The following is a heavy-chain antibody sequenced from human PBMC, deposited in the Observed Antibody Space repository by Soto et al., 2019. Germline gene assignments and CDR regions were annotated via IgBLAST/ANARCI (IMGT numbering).Heavy chain of an antibody. Sequence: QVQLQESGPGLVKPSETLSLTCTVSGGSISSYYWSWIRQPPGKGLEWIGYIYYSGSTNYNPSLKSRVTISVDTSKNQFSLKLSSVTAADTAVYYCASPRYCSGGSCYSFDYWGQGTLVTVSS. CDR3: ASPRYCSGGSCYSFDY. CDR2: IYYSGST. J-gene: IGHJ4*02. CDR1: GGSISSYY. D-gene: IGHD2-15*01. V-gene: IGHV4-59*08.